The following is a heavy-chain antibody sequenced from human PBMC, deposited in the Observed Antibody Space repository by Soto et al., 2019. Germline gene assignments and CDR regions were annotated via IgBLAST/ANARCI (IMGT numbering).Heavy chain of an antibody. CDR2: IIPIFGTA. V-gene: IGHV1-69*12. CDR3: ARVRGGYYYDSSGYYPLDY. J-gene: IGHJ4*02. Sequence: QVQLVQSGAEVKKPGSSVKVSCKASGGTFSSYAISWVRQAPGQGLEWMGGIIPIFGTANYAPKVQGRVTIPADESTSAAYMELSSLRSEDTAVYYCARVRGGYYYDSSGYYPLDYWGQGTLVTVSS. CDR1: GGTFSSYA. D-gene: IGHD3-22*01.